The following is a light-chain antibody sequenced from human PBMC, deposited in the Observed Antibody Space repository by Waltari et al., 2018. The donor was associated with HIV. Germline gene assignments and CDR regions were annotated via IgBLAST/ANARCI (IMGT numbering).Light chain of an antibody. J-gene: IGLJ2*01. CDR1: SPNIATNS. CDR2: DNN. CDR3: GTWDTSLSAGV. Sequence: QSVLTQPPAVSAAPGQTVTISCSGSSPNIATNSVSWYQQLPGTAPKLLIYDNNRRSSGIPDRFSGSKSGTSATLAIAGPQTGDEADYYCGTWDTSLSAGVFGGGTKVTVL. V-gene: IGLV1-51*01.